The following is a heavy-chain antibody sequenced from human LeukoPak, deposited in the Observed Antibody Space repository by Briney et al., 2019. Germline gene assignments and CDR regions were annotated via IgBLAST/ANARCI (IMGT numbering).Heavy chain of an antibody. CDR2: MNYGGST. V-gene: IGHV4-39*01. CDR1: GGSISNNDYF. D-gene: IGHD2-2*01. Sequence: PSETLSLTCTVSGGSISNNDYFWGWIRQPPGKGLEWIGSMNYGGSTHDNPSLESRVTISVDTSKNQVSLKLSSVTAADTAVYYCARRVPGRSGNWFDPWGQGTLVTVSS. CDR3: ARRVPGRSGNWFDP. J-gene: IGHJ5*02.